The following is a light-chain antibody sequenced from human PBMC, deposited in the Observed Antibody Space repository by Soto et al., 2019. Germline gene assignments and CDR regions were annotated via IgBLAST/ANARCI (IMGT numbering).Light chain of an antibody. V-gene: IGKV3-15*01. Sequence: EIVMTQSPDILSVSPGERATLSCRANQSISSNLAWYQQKPGQAPRLLIYGAATRATGIPARFSGSGSGTDFTLTINSLQSEDFAVYYCQMYNNWVGTFGGGTKVDI. J-gene: IGKJ4*01. CDR1: QSISSN. CDR3: QMYNNWVGT. CDR2: GAA.